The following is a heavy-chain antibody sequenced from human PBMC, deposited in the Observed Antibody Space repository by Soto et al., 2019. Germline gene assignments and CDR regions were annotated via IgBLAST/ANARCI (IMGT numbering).Heavy chain of an antibody. CDR1: GGTFSNYP. CDR3: ARGLYCGGGCYSHFDY. D-gene: IGHD2-21*02. J-gene: IGHJ4*02. V-gene: IGHV1-69*01. CDR2: IIPIFGTT. Sequence: VQLVQSGAEVKKPGSSVKVSCKASGGTFSNYPFIWVRQAPGQGLDWMGGIIPIFGTTDYGQRFQCRVTITAVESTNTAYMELSSLRSYDTAVYYCARGLYCGGGCYSHFDYWGQGTLVTVSS.